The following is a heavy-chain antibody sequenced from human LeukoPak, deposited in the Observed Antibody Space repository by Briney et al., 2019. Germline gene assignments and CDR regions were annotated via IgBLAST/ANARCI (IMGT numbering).Heavy chain of an antibody. Sequence: QPGGSLRLSCAASGFTFSSYEMNWVRQAPGKGLEWVSYISSSGSTIYYADSVKGRFTISRDNAKNSLYLQMNSLRAEDMALYYCAKAIYDSGGPLAFDIWGQGTMVTVSS. J-gene: IGHJ3*02. V-gene: IGHV3-48*03. CDR3: AKAIYDSGGPLAFDI. CDR1: GFTFSSYE. CDR2: ISSSGSTI. D-gene: IGHD3-3*01.